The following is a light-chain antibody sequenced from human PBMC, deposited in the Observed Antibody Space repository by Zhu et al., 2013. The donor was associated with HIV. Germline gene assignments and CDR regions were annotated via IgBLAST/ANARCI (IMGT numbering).Light chain of an antibody. CDR3: MQFLQTPT. CDR2: FGS. CDR1: QSLLHRDGYTY. Sequence: DIVMTQSPLSLSVTPGEPASISCRSSQSLLHRDGYTYLDWYLQKPGQSPQLLIFFGSNRAPGVSDRFSGSGSGTDFTLKISRVEAEDIGVYYCMQFLQTPTFGQGTKVEIK. J-gene: IGKJ1*01. V-gene: IGKV2-28*01.